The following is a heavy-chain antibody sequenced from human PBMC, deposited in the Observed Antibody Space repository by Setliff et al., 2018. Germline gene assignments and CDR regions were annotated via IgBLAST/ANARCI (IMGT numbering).Heavy chain of an antibody. V-gene: IGHV4-59*01. J-gene: IGHJ4*02. CDR3: ARGGTYRYFDY. CDR1: GDSISAAS. CDR2: VYYSGAA. Sequence: SETLSLTCSVSGDSISAASIMAWIRQPPGKGLEFIGYVYYSGAAKYDPSLKSRVTMSVDTSKTQFSLKPNSMTTADTAVYYCARGGTYRYFDYWGQGTLVTVSS.